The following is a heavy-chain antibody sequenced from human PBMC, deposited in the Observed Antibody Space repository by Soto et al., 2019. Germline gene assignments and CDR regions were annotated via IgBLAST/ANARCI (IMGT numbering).Heavy chain of an antibody. Sequence: QLQVQEWGPGLVKPSVTLSLTCTVSGSSINSSGYYWGWIRQPPGKGLEWIGSMFYGVSTYYNPSLESRVTVSVDTSKNQFSLNRRSVTAANTAVYYCARLPSRHLVDYWGQGTLVTVSS. J-gene: IGHJ4*02. V-gene: IGHV4-39*01. CDR1: GSSINSSGYY. CDR2: MFYGVST. D-gene: IGHD3-3*02. CDR3: ARLPSRHLVDY.